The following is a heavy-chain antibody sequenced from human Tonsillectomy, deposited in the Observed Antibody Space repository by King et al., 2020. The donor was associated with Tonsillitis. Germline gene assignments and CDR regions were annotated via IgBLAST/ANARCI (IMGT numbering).Heavy chain of an antibody. Sequence: VQLVESGGGVVQPGSSLRLSCAASGFSFSSQAMHWVSQAPDKGLEWLAVISYDGSNKYYGDSVKGRFTISRDNSKNTVYLQMNSLRAVDTAVYYCATSVDKLGFCMSASCWGHLDHWGQGILVIVSS. CDR2: ISYDGSNK. J-gene: IGHJ4*02. CDR3: ATSVDKLGFCMSASCWGHLDH. CDR1: GFSFSSQA. D-gene: IGHD2-2*01. V-gene: IGHV3-30-3*01.